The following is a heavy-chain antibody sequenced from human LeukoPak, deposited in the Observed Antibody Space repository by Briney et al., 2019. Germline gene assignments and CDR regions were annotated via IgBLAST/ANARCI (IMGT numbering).Heavy chain of an antibody. CDR2: ISSSSRTI. CDR1: GFTFSSYS. V-gene: IGHV3-48*04. D-gene: IGHD3-22*01. J-gene: IGHJ4*02. CDR3: ARSNYYDSSGYPSFDN. Sequence: GGSLRLSCAASGFTFSSYSMNWVRQAPGEGLEWISYISSSSRTIYYADSVKGRFTISRDNAKNPLFLQMNSLRAEDTAVYYCARSNYYDSSGYPSFDNWGQGTLVTVSS.